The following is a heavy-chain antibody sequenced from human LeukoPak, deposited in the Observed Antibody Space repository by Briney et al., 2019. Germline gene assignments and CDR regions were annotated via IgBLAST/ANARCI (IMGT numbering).Heavy chain of an antibody. CDR3: ARTAAHHYYYYYYMDV. CDR2: IYYSGST. CDR1: GGSISSYY. J-gene: IGHJ6*03. Sequence: SETLSLSCTVSGGSISSYYWSWIRQPPGKGVEWIGYIYYSGSTNYNPSLKSRVTISVDTSKNQFSLKLSSVTAADTAVYYCARTAAHHYYYYYYMDVWGKGTTVTISS. V-gene: IGHV4-59*01. D-gene: IGHD2-2*01.